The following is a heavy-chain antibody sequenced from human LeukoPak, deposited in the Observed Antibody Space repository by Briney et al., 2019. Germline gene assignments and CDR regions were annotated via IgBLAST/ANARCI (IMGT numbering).Heavy chain of an antibody. J-gene: IGHJ4*02. D-gene: IGHD3-22*01. CDR3: ARTYYYDSSGYEYYFDY. CDR2: IYSSGST. CDR1: GGSISSYY. V-gene: IGHV4-59*01. Sequence: SETLSLTCTVSGGSISSYYWSWIRQPPGKGLEWIGYIYSSGSTNYNPSLKSRVTISVDTSKNQFSLKLSSVTAADTAVYYCARTYYYDSSGYEYYFDYWGQGTLVIVSS.